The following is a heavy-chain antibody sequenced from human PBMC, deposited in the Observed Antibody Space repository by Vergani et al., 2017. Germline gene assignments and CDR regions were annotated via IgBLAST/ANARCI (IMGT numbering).Heavy chain of an antibody. CDR3: ARRDSSSWYPYFDY. Sequence: QMQLQESGPGLVKPSETLSLSSTVSGDSISTSSYAWGWIRQPPGKTLEWIGTVFYGGRTSYNPSLKSRVTLSLDTSKKQISLHLTSVTAADTAVYYCARRDSSSWYPYFDYWGQGTLVTVSS. V-gene: IGHV4-39*01. CDR2: VFYGGRT. D-gene: IGHD6-13*01. CDR1: GDSISTSSYA. J-gene: IGHJ4*02.